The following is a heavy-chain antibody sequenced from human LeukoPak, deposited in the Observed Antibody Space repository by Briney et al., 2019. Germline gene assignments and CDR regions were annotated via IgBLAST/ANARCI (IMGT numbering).Heavy chain of an antibody. CDR1: GFTVSSNY. V-gene: IGHV3-53*01. CDR2: IYSGGST. Sequence: PGGSLRLSCAASGFTVSSNYMSWVRQAPGKGLEWVSVIYSGGSTYYADSVKGRFTISRDNSRNTLYLQMNSLRAEDTAVYYCASPSPRGYSYGSAFDIWGQGTMVTVSS. CDR3: ASPSPRGYSYGSAFDI. D-gene: IGHD5-18*01. J-gene: IGHJ3*02.